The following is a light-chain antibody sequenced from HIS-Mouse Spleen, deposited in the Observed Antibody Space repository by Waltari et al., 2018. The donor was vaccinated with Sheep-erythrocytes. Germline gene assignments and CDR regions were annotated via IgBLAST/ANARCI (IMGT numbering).Light chain of an antibody. J-gene: IGKJ5*01. Sequence: DIVMTQSPDSLAVSLGERATNCKSSQSVLYSSNNKNYLAWYQQKPGQPPKLLIYCASTRESGVPDRFSGSRSGTDFTLTISSLQAEDVAVYYCQQYYSPPPSITFGQGTRLEIK. CDR2: CAS. V-gene: IGKV4-1*01. CDR3: QQYYSPPPSIT. CDR1: QSVLYSSNNKNY.